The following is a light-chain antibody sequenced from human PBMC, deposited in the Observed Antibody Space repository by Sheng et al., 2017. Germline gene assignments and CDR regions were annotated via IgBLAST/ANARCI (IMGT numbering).Light chain of an antibody. CDR3: QSADRTGFYRV. J-gene: IGLJ2*01. V-gene: IGLV3-25*03. CDR2: KDT. CDR1: PLSKQY. Sequence: SFKLTQAPSVSVSPGQTVKITCSGEPLSKQYAYWYQQKPGQVPVVVIYKDTERSSGIPERFSGSTSGTTVTLTISGVQAEDEADYYCQSADRTGFYRVFGGGTKLVVL.